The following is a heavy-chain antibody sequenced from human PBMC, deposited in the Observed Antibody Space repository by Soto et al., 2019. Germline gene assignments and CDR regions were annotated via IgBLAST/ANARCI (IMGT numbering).Heavy chain of an antibody. D-gene: IGHD3-3*01. J-gene: IGHJ6*02. Sequence: SETLSLTCAVSGYSISSGYYWGWIRQPPGKGLEWIGSIYHSGSTYYNPSLKSRVTISVDTSKNQFSLKLSSVTAADTAVYYCARVRFLEWLLSHYYGMDVWGQGTTVTVSS. CDR2: IYHSGST. CDR3: ARVRFLEWLLSHYYGMDV. V-gene: IGHV4-38-2*01. CDR1: GYSISSGYY.